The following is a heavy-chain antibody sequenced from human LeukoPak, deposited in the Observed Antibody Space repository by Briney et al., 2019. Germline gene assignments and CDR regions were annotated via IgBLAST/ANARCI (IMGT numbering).Heavy chain of an antibody. CDR1: GFTLSSDE. V-gene: IGHV3-23*01. CDR3: ASNSGWYGVS. CDR2: IDDSGGSA. J-gene: IGHJ4*02. D-gene: IGHD6-19*01. Sequence: GGSLRLSCTASGFTLSSDEMSWIRQAPGKGLEWVSSIDDSGGSAYYADSGKGRVTISRDNSNNTLCLQLNSLRGDDKAVYYCASNSGWYGVSWGQGTLVTVSS.